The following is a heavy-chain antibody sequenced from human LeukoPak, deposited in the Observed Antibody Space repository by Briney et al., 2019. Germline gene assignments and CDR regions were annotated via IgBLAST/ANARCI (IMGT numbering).Heavy chain of an antibody. Sequence: GTLRLSCAASGFTFDDYGMSWVRQAPGKGLEWIGEINHSGSTNYNPSLKSRVTISVDTSKNQFSLKLSSVTAADTAVYYCARGVVIAPQTFDYWGQGTLVTVSS. V-gene: IGHV4-34*01. D-gene: IGHD2-21*01. CDR1: GFTFDDYG. J-gene: IGHJ4*02. CDR3: ARGVVIAPQTFDY. CDR2: INHSGST.